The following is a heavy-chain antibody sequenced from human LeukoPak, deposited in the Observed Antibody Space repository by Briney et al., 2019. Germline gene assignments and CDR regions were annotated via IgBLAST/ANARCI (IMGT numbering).Heavy chain of an antibody. D-gene: IGHD3-3*01. CDR3: ARIGITIFGVVKGFDH. V-gene: IGHV3-7*01. J-gene: IGHJ5*02. CDR1: GFTFSSYW. Sequence: PGGSLRLSCAASGFTFSSYWMNWARQAPGKGLEWVANIKQDGSEKYYVDSVKGRFTISRDNAKNSLYLQMNSPRAEDTAVYYCARIGITIFGVVKGFDHWGQGTLVTVSS. CDR2: IKQDGSEK.